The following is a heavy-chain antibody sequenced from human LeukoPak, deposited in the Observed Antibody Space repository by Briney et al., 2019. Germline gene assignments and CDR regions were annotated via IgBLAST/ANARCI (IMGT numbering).Heavy chain of an antibody. CDR1: GGSFSGYY. J-gene: IGHJ6*02. CDR3: ARDRRWGFNYYYYGMDV. Sequence: SETLSLTCAVYGGSFSGYYWSWIRQPPGKELEWIGEINHSGSTNHNPSLKSRVTISGDTSKKQFSLKLSSVTAADTAVYYCARDRRWGFNYYYYGMDVWGQGTTVTVSS. V-gene: IGHV4-34*01. D-gene: IGHD3-16*01. CDR2: INHSGST.